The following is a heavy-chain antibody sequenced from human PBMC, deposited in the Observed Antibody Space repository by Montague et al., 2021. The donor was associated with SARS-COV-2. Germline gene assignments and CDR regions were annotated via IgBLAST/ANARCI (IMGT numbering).Heavy chain of an antibody. CDR2: ISASAMRT. J-gene: IGHJ4*02. Sequence: SLRLSCAASGFPFSTYGMTWVRQAPGKGLEWVSSISASAMRTHYPDSVKGRFTISRDNSKNTLYLQMSSLRDEDTAVYFCLNYHGSGSYGDFWGQGTLVTVSA. V-gene: IGHV3-23*01. CDR1: GFPFSTYG. D-gene: IGHD3-10*01. CDR3: LNYHGSGSYGDF.